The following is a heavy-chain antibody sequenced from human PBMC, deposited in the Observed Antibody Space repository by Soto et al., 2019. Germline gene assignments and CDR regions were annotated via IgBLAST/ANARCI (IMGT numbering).Heavy chain of an antibody. CDR1: GGTFSSYA. D-gene: IGHD1-26*01. CDR3: ASGSYIGYYYYGMDV. CDR2: IIPIFGTA. V-gene: IGHV1-69*13. J-gene: IGHJ6*02. Sequence: GASVKVSCKASGGTFSSYAISWVRQAPGQGLEWMGGIIPIFGTANYAQKFQGRVTITADESTSTAYIELSSLRSEDTAVYYCASGSYIGYYYYGMDVWGQGTTVTVSS.